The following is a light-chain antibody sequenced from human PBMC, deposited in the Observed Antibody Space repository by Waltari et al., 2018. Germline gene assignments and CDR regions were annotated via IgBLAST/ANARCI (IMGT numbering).Light chain of an antibody. V-gene: IGLV7-43*01. Sequence: QTVVTQEPSLTVSPGGTVTLPCTSSTGPLASGHYPSWFQQMPGQAPRALIFSSTIKYSWTPARFSGSLLGGKAALTLSSVQPEDEADYYCLLHFGGDQLVFGGGTRLTVL. J-gene: IGLJ3*02. CDR3: LLHFGGDQLV. CDR1: TGPLASGHY. CDR2: SST.